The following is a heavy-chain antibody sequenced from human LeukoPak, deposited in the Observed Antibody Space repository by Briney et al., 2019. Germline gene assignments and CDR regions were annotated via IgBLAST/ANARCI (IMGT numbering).Heavy chain of an antibody. CDR3: ARALMTTSSWFDR. Sequence: SETLSLTCAVYGGSFSGYYWSWIRQPPGKGLEWLGEINHSGSTNYNPSLKSRVTIPVDTSKNQFSLKLSSVTAADTAVYYCARALMTTSSWFDRWGQGTLVTVSS. J-gene: IGHJ5*02. V-gene: IGHV4-34*01. D-gene: IGHD4-11*01. CDR2: INHSGST. CDR1: GGSFSGYY.